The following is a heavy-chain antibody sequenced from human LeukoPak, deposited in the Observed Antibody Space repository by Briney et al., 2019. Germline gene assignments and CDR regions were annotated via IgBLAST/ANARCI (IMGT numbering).Heavy chain of an antibody. Sequence: SETLSLTCAVYGGSFSGYYWSWIRQPPGKGLEWIGGINRSGSTNYNPSLKSRVTISVDTSKNQFSLKLSSVTAADTAVYYCARGGGLYSYHAYWGQGTLVTVCS. CDR3: ARGGGLYSYHAY. CDR1: GGSFSGYY. J-gene: IGHJ4*02. D-gene: IGHD5-18*01. CDR2: INRSGST. V-gene: IGHV4-34*01.